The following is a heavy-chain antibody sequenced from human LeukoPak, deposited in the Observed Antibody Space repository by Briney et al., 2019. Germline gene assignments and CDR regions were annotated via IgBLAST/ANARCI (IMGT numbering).Heavy chain of an antibody. D-gene: IGHD4-17*01. CDR3: ARESLLVGTYGDYEYYFDY. J-gene: IGHJ4*02. CDR1: GFTVSSNY. CDR2: IYSGDST. Sequence: PGGSLRLSCAASGFTVSSNYMSWVRQAPGKGLEWVSVIYSGDSTYYADSAKGRFTISRDNSKNTLYLQMNSLRAEDTAVYYCARESLLVGTYGDYEYYFDYWGQGTLVTVSS. V-gene: IGHV3-53*01.